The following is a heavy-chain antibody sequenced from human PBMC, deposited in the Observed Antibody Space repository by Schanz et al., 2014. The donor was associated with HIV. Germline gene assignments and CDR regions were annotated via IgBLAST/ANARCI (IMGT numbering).Heavy chain of an antibody. D-gene: IGHD2-15*01. CDR1: GFTFSGYW. Sequence: EVQLVESGGALVQPGGSLRLSCVASGFTFSGYWMHWVRQAPGKGLVWVSRMNNDVSSRLYADSVKGRFTISRDNAKNTLYLQMNSLRDEDTAVYYCARRSSDGGYYDNWGQGTLVTVSS. J-gene: IGHJ4*02. CDR3: ARRSSDGGYYDN. CDR2: MNNDVSSR. V-gene: IGHV3-74*01.